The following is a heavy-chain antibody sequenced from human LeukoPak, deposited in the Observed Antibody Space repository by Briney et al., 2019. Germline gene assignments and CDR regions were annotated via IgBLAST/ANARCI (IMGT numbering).Heavy chain of an antibody. CDR1: GFTFSSYG. V-gene: IGHV3-33*01. D-gene: IGHD6-19*01. CDR3: TRLYRSGWYVP. Sequence: GRSLRLSCGASGFTFSSYGMHWVRQAPGKGLEWVAVVWYDGSQKYYADSVKGRFTISRDNSKNVLYLQMNSLRVEDTAMYYCTRLYRSGWYVPWGQGTLVTVSS. J-gene: IGHJ5*02. CDR2: VWYDGSQK.